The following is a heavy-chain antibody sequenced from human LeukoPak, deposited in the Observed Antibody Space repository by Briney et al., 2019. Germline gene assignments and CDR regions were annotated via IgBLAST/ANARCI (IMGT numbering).Heavy chain of an antibody. J-gene: IGHJ6*03. D-gene: IGHD3-3*01. CDR1: GYTFSTYS. Sequence: LRASVKVSCKASGYTFSTYSISWVRQAPGQGLEWMGGIIPIFGTVNYAQKFQGRVTITADKSTSTAYMELSSLRSEDTAVYFCARSLFRFLEWSYRSYYYYYMDVWGKGTTVTVSS. V-gene: IGHV1-69*06. CDR3: ARSLFRFLEWSYRSYYYYYMDV. CDR2: IIPIFGTV.